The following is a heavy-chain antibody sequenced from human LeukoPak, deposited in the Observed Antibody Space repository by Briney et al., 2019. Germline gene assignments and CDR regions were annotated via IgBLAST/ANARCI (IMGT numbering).Heavy chain of an antibody. D-gene: IGHD6-13*01. CDR2: IKQDGSEE. V-gene: IGHV3-7*01. Sequence: GGSLRLSCAASGFTFSSYWMSWVRQAPGKGLEWVANIKQDGSEEYYVDSVKGRFTISRENAKNSIYLQISSLRVDDTAVCFCARDASSWYMGYWGQGTLVTVSS. CDR3: ARDASSWYMGY. CDR1: GFTFSSYW. J-gene: IGHJ4*02.